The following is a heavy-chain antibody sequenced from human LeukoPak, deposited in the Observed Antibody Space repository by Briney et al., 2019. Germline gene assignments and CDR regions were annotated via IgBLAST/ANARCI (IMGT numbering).Heavy chain of an antibody. Sequence: GGSLRLSCAASGFTFDDYAMHWVRQAPGKGLEWVSLISWDGGSTYYADSVKGRFTISRDNSKNSLYLQMNSLRAEDTALYYCAKDSPGGATDGMDVWGQGTTVTVSS. CDR3: AKDSPGGATDGMDV. D-gene: IGHD5-12*01. CDR2: ISWDGGST. V-gene: IGHV3-43D*03. CDR1: GFTFDDYA. J-gene: IGHJ6*02.